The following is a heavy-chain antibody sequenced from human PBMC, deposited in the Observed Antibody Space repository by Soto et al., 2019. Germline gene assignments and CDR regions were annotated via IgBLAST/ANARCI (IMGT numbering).Heavy chain of an antibody. J-gene: IGHJ4*02. D-gene: IGHD1-1*01. CDR3: ARDARPMGYNWNDEFNY. CDR2: ISAYNGNT. Sequence: GASVKVSCKASGYTFTSYGISWVRQAPGQGLEWMGWISAYNGNTNYAQKLQGRVTMTTDTSTSTVYMELSSLRSEDTAVYYCARDARPMGYNWNDEFNYWGQGTLVTVSS. V-gene: IGHV1-18*01. CDR1: GYTFTSYG.